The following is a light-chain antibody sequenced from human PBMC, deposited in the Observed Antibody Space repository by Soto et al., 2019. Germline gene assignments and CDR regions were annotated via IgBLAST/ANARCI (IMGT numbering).Light chain of an antibody. CDR1: SSDIGGY. V-gene: IGLV2-8*01. Sequence: QSALTQPPSASGSPGQSVTIPCTKTSSDIGGYVSWHQQHPGKAPKLIIYEVTKRPSGVPDRFSGSKSGNTASLTVSGIQAEDEADYFCSSFAGRIFYVFGTGTQLTVL. J-gene: IGLJ1*01. CDR3: SSFAGRIFYV. CDR2: EVT.